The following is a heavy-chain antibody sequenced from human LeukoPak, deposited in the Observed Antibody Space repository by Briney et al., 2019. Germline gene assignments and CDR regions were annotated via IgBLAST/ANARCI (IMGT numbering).Heavy chain of an antibody. CDR1: GFTFSSYG. CDR2: ISGSGAST. Sequence: GGSLRLSCAASGFTFSSYGMTWVRQAPGKGLEWVSGISGSGASTYYADSVKGRFTISRDNSKNTLYLQMNSLRAEDTAVYYCLEPYYFDSWGRGTLVTVSS. V-gene: IGHV3-23*01. J-gene: IGHJ4*02. CDR3: LEPYYFDS.